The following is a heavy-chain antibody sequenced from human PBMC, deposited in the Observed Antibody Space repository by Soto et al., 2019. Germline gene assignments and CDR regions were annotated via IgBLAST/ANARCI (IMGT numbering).Heavy chain of an antibody. V-gene: IGHV2-26*01. D-gene: IGHD3-3*01. CDR3: ARTQHYDFWSGYYDY. J-gene: IGHJ4*02. CDR1: GFSLSNARMG. CDR2: IFSNDEK. Sequence: QVTLKESGPVLVKPTETLTLTCTVSGFSLSNARMGVSWIRQPPGKPLEWLAHIFSNDEKSYSTSLKSRLTISKDTSKSQVVLTMTNMDPVDTATYYCARTQHYDFWSGYYDYWGQGTLVTVSS.